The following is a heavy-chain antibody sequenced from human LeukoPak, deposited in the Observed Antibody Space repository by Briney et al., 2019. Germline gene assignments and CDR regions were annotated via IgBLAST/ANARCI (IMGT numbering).Heavy chain of an antibody. CDR1: GGSFSGYY. CDR3: ARAYYYDSSGYPTHAFDI. Sequence: SETLSLTCAVYGGSFSGYYWSWIRQPPGKGLEWIGEINHSGSTNYNPSLKSRVTVSVDTSKNQFSLKLSSVTAADTAVYYCARAYYYDSSGYPTHAFDIWGQGTMVTVSS. CDR2: INHSGST. J-gene: IGHJ3*02. V-gene: IGHV4-34*01. D-gene: IGHD3-22*01.